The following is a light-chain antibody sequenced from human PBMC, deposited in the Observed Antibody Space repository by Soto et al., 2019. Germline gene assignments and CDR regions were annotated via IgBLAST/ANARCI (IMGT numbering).Light chain of an antibody. V-gene: IGLV2-14*01. Sequence: QSALTQPASVSGSPGQSITISCTGTSSDVGGYNYVSWYLQHPGKAPKLMIYEVSNRPSGVSNRFSGSKSGNTASLTISGLQAEDEADYYCSSYTSSSTGVFGGGTKLTVL. CDR3: SSYTSSSTGV. CDR1: SSDVGGYNY. J-gene: IGLJ3*02. CDR2: EVS.